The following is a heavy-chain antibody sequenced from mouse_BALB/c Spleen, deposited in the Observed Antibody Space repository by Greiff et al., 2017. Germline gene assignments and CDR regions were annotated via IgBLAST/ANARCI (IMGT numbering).Heavy chain of an antibody. Sequence: VMLVESGPGLVAPSQSLSITCTVSGFSLTSYGVHWVRQPPGKGLEWLGVIWAGGSTNYNSALMSRLSISKDNSKSQVFLKMNSLQTDDTAMYYCARGGLLRSPFDYWGQGTTLTVSS. V-gene: IGHV2-9*02. CDR1: GFSLTSYG. CDR2: IWAGGST. CDR3: ARGGLLRSPFDY. J-gene: IGHJ2*01. D-gene: IGHD1-1*01.